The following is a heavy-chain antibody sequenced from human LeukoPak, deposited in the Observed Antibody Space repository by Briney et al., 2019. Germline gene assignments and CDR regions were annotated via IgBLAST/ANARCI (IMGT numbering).Heavy chain of an antibody. Sequence: GGSLRLSCAASGFTFEDYAMHWVRQVPGKGLEWVAGISWSGGNIGYAESVKGRFTISRDNAENTLHLQMNSLRTEDTALYFCARDAWRRAFNYGMDVWGQGTTVAVSS. J-gene: IGHJ6*02. D-gene: IGHD5-12*01. CDR1: GFTFEDYA. CDR3: ARDAWRRAFNYGMDV. CDR2: ISWSGGNI. V-gene: IGHV3-9*01.